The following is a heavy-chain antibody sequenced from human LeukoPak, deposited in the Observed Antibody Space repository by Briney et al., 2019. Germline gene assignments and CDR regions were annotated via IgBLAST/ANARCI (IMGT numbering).Heavy chain of an antibody. J-gene: IGHJ3*02. CDR3: ARGVSDLAAFDI. CDR1: GGSFSGYY. D-gene: IGHD2-21*01. Sequence: SETLSLTCAVYGGSFSGYYWSWIRQPPGKGLEWIGEINHSGSTNYNPSLKSRVTISVDTSKNQFSLKLSSVTAADTAVYYCARGVSDLAAFDIWGQGTMVTVSS. V-gene: IGHV4-34*01. CDR2: INHSGST.